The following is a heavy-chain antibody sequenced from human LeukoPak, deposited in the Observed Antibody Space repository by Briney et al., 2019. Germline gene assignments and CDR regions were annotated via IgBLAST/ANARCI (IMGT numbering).Heavy chain of an antibody. D-gene: IGHD6-6*01. V-gene: IGHV4-59*01. CDR1: GGSLSGFY. CDR3: ARDGLVAARGSSKYYYYGMDV. J-gene: IGHJ6*02. Sequence: SETLSLTCTVSGGSLSGFYWSWIRQPPGKGLEWIGYVYYSGSTTYNPSLKSRVTISVDTSRNQFSLILGSVTAADTAVYYCARDGLVAARGSSKYYYYGMDVWGQGTTVTVSS. CDR2: VYYSGST.